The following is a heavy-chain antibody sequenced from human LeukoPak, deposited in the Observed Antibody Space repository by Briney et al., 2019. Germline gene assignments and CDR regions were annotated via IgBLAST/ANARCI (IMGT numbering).Heavy chain of an antibody. CDR1: GGTFSSYA. Sequence: SVKVSCKASGGTFSSYAISWVRQAPGQGLEWMGGIIPIFGTANYAQKFQGRVTITADESTSTAYMELSSLRSEDTAVYYCARCPYYDFWSGYLDYWGQGTLVTVSS. CDR2: IIPIFGTA. CDR3: ARCPYYDFWSGYLDY. J-gene: IGHJ4*02. D-gene: IGHD3-3*01. V-gene: IGHV1-69*13.